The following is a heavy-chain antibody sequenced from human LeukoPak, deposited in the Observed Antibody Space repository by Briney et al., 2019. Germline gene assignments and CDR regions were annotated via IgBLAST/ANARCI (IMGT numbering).Heavy chain of an antibody. Sequence: ASVKVSCKASGYTFTSYGVSGVRQAPGQGLEWMGWISAYNGNTNYAQKLQGRVTMTTDTSTSTAYIELRSLRSDDTAVYYCARDGEWELLHAFDIWGQGTMVTVSS. CDR1: GYTFTSYG. D-gene: IGHD1-26*01. V-gene: IGHV1-18*01. CDR2: ISAYNGNT. CDR3: ARDGEWELLHAFDI. J-gene: IGHJ3*02.